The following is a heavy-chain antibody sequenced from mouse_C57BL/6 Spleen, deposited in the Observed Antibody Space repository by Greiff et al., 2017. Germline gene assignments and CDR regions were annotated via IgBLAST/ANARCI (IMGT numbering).Heavy chain of an antibody. V-gene: IGHV1-72*01. J-gene: IGHJ4*01. Sequence: QVQLQQSGAELVKPGASVKLSCKASGYTFTSYWMHWVKQRPGRGLEWIGRIDPNSGGTKYNEKFKSKATLTVDKPSSTAYMQLSSLTSEDSAVYYCARRRYYDYDVEDAMDYWGQGTSVTVSS. D-gene: IGHD2-4*01. CDR1: GYTFTSYW. CDR3: ARRRYYDYDVEDAMDY. CDR2: IDPNSGGT.